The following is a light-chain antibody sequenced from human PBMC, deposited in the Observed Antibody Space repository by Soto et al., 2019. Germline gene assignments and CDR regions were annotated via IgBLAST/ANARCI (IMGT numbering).Light chain of an antibody. J-gene: IGKJ1*01. V-gene: IGKV1-39*01. Sequence: DIQMTQSPSSLSASVGDRVTITCRASQNISNYLTWYQQKPGKAPTVMIYAASTLQRGVPPRFSGSGSGTDFTLTISSLQPEDFATYYCQQSYSSPRTFGQGTKVEIK. CDR1: QNISNY. CDR2: AAS. CDR3: QQSYSSPRT.